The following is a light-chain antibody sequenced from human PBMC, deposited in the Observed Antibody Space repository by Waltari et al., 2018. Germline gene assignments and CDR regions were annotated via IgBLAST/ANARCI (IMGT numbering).Light chain of an antibody. V-gene: IGKV3-11*01. J-gene: IGKJ1*01. CDR1: QSISSY. Sequence: IVLTQSPATLSLSPGERATLSCRASQSISSYLAWYQQKPGQAPRLLIYDASNRATGIPARFSGGGSGTDFTLTISSLEPEDFAVYYCQQRDSWWTFGQGTKVEIK. CDR2: DAS. CDR3: QQRDSWWT.